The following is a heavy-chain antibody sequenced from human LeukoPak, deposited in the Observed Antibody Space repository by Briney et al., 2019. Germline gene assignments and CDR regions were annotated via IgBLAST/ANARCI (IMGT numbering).Heavy chain of an antibody. D-gene: IGHD4-17*01. Sequence: SETLSLTCPVSGGSISSYYWSWIRQPPGKGLEWIGYIYYSGSTNYNPSLKSRVTISVDTSKNQFSLKLSSVTAADTAVYYCARLYGDYENWFDPWGQGTLVTVSS. CDR2: IYYSGST. J-gene: IGHJ5*02. CDR1: GGSISSYY. CDR3: ARLYGDYENWFDP. V-gene: IGHV4-59*08.